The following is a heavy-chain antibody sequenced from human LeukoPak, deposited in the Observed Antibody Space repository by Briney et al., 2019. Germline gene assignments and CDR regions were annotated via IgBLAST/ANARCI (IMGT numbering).Heavy chain of an antibody. Sequence: SETLSLTCTVSGGSISSNGYYWGWIRQPPGKGLEWIGSFYYTGSTFYSPSLKSRVTISVDTSKNQFSLKLSSVTAADTAVYYCASQGAVVVPAAPNWFDPWGQGTLVTVSS. V-gene: IGHV4-39*01. J-gene: IGHJ5*02. D-gene: IGHD2-2*01. CDR1: GGSISSNGYY. CDR3: ASQGAVVVPAAPNWFDP. CDR2: FYYTGST.